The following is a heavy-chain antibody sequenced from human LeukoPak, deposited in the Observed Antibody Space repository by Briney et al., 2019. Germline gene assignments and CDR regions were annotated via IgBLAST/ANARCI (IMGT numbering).Heavy chain of an antibody. CDR1: GFTFSSYA. V-gene: IGHV3-23*01. CDR2: ISGSGGNT. J-gene: IGHJ6*02. Sequence: GGSLRLSCAASGFTFSSYAMSWVRQAPGKGLDWVSSISGSGGNTHYADSVEGRFTISRDNSKNTLDLQMNSLRAEDTAVYYCARPLVTLKDYYYGMDVWGQGTTVTVSS. CDR3: ARPLVTLKDYYYGMDV. D-gene: IGHD1-14*01.